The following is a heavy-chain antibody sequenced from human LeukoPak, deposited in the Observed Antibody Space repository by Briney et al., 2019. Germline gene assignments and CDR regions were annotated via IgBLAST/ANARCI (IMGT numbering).Heavy chain of an antibody. J-gene: IGHJ5*02. V-gene: IGHV4-31*03. CDR1: GGSISSGGYY. D-gene: IGHD3-10*01. Sequence: SETLSLTCTVSGGSISSGGYYWSWIRQHPGKGLEWIGYIYYSGSTYYNPSLKSRVTISVDTSKNQFSLKLSSVTAADTAVYYCARGTEFPFGELSWFDPWGQGTLVTVSS. CDR2: IYYSGST. CDR3: ARGTEFPFGELSWFDP.